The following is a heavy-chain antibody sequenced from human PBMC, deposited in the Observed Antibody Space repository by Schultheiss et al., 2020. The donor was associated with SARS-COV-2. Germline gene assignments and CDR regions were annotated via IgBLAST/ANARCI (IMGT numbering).Heavy chain of an antibody. D-gene: IGHD3-10*01. CDR2: IGTAGDT. CDR1: GFTFCSYD. J-gene: IGHJ3*02. V-gene: IGHV3-13*01. CDR3: ARGRHYYGSGATLDI. Sequence: GESLKISCAASGFTFCSYDMHWVRQATGKGLEWVSAIGTAGDTYYPGSVKGRFTISRENAKNSLYLQMNSLRAGDTAVYYCARGRHYYGSGATLDIWGQGTMVTVSS.